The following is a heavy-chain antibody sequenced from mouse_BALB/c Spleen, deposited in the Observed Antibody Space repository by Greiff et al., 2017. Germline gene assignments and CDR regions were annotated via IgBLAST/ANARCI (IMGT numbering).Heavy chain of an antibody. CDR2: ISYSGST. CDR3: ARENYRYDGGYYYAMDY. D-gene: IGHD2-14*01. J-gene: IGHJ4*01. Sequence: VQLKESGPGLVKPSQSLSLTCTVTGYSITSDYAWNWIRQFPGNKLEWMGYISYSGSTSYNPSLKSRISITRDTSKNQFFLQLNSVTTEDTATYYCARENYRYDGGYYYAMDYWGQGTSVTVSS. V-gene: IGHV3-2*02. CDR1: GYSITSDYA.